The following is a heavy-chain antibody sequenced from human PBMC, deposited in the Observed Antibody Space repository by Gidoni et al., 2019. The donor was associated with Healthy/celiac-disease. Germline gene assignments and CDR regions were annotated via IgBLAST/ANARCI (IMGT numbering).Heavy chain of an antibody. CDR2: MNPNMGNK. D-gene: IGHD2-2*01. CDR3: ARATYFSSTSCYLDYYYYMDV. CDR1: GYTFTSYD. Sequence: QVQLVQSGAEVKKPGASVKVSCKASGYTFTSYDINWVRQATGQGLEWMGLMNPNMGNKGYAQKFQGRVTMTRNTSIGTAYMELSSLRSEDTAVYYCARATYFSSTSCYLDYYYYMDVWGKGTTVTVSS. V-gene: IGHV1-8*01. J-gene: IGHJ6*03.